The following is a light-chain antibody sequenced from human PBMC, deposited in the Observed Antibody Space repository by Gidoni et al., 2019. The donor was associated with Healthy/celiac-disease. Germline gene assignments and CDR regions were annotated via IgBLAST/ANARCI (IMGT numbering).Light chain of an antibody. CDR2: AAS. Sequence: DIQMTQSPSSLSASVGDRVTITCQASQDISNYLNWYQQKPGKALKLLIYAASNLETGVPSRFSGSGSGTDFTFTISSLQPEDIATYYCQQYDNLWTFGQGTKVEIK. J-gene: IGKJ1*01. V-gene: IGKV1-33*01. CDR3: QQYDNLWT. CDR1: QDISNY.